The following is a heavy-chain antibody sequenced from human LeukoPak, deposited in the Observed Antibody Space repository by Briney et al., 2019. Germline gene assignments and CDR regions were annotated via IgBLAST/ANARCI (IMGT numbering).Heavy chain of an antibody. CDR1: GGSISSYY. V-gene: IGHV4-4*07. Sequence: SETLSLTCTVSGGSISSYYWSWIRQPAGKGLEWIGRIYTSGSTNYNPSLMSRVTMSVDTSKNQFSLKLSSVTAADTAVYYCARVPYSGSYYSNWFDPWGQGTLVTVSS. CDR2: IYTSGST. D-gene: IGHD1-26*01. J-gene: IGHJ5*02. CDR3: ARVPYSGSYYSNWFDP.